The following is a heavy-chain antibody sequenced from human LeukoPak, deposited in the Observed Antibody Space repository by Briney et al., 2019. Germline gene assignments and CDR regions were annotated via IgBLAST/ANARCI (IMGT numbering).Heavy chain of an antibody. V-gene: IGHV1-18*01. CDR3: ARDQWYSSGPNWFDP. CDR2: NSAYNGNT. Sequence: ASVKVSCKASGYTFTSYAMHWVRQAPGQRLEWMGWNSAYNGNTNYAQKLQGRVTMTTDTSTSTAYMELRSLRSDDTAVYYCARDQWYSSGPNWFDPWGQGTLVTVSS. J-gene: IGHJ5*02. CDR1: GYTFTSYA. D-gene: IGHD6-19*01.